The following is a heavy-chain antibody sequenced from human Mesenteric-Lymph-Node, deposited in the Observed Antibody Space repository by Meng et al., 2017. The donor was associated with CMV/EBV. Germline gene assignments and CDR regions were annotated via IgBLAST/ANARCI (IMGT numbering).Heavy chain of an antibody. Sequence: ASVKVSCKASGYTFISYDINWVRQATGQGLEWMGWMNPNSGNTGYAQKFQGRVTITRNTSISTAYMELSSLRSEDTAVYYCARAKSYCGGDCKYSNWFDPWGQGTPVTVSS. CDR2: MNPNSGNT. V-gene: IGHV1-8*01. J-gene: IGHJ5*02. CDR1: GYTFISYD. CDR3: ARAKSYCGGDCKYSNWFDP. D-gene: IGHD2-21*01.